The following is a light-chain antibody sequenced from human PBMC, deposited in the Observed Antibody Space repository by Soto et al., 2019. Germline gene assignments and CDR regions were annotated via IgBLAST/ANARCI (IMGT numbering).Light chain of an antibody. CDR2: GSS. CDR3: QQYGNAPFT. J-gene: IGKJ3*01. CDR1: QSVSNNY. Sequence: EIVLTQSPGTLSLSPGERATLSCRASQSVSNNYLSWYQQKPGQAPRLLIYGSSSRATGIPDRFSGSGSGTDFTLTISRMEPEDFAVYYCQQYGNAPFTFGRGTKVDTK. V-gene: IGKV3-20*01.